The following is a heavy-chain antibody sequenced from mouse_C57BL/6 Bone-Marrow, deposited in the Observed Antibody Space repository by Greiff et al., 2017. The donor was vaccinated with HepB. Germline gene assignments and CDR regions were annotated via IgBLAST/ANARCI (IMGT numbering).Heavy chain of an antibody. CDR3: ARYDYERDYYAMDY. Sequence: VKLVESGPGLVAPSQSLSITCTVSGFSLTSYGVHWVRQPPGKGLEWLVVIWSDGSTTYNSAPKSRLSISKDNSKTQVFLKMNSLQTDDTAMYYSARYDYERDYYAMDYWGQGTSVTVSS. J-gene: IGHJ4*01. D-gene: IGHD2-4*01. CDR1: GFSLTSYG. V-gene: IGHV2-6*03. CDR2: IWSDGST.